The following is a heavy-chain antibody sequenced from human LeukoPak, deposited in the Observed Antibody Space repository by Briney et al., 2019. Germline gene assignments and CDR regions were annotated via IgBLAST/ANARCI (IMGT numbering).Heavy chain of an antibody. CDR2: IYYSGST. J-gene: IGHJ4*02. CDR3: ARALRYCSGTTCFRFDC. Sequence: PSETLSLTCAVSGYSINSGYYWGWIRQPPGKGLEWIGSIYYSGSTHYNPSLKNRGTISVDTSKNQLSLRLSSVTAADTAVYYCARALRYCSGTTCFRFDCWGQGTLVTVSS. D-gene: IGHD2-2*01. CDR1: GYSINSGYY. V-gene: IGHV4-38-2*01.